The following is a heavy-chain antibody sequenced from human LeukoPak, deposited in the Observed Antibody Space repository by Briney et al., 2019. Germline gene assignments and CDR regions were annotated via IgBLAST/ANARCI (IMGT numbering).Heavy chain of an antibody. CDR1: GGAFSSYA. V-gene: IGHV1-69*05. Sequence: SVKVSCKASGGAFSSYAISWVRQAPGQGLEWMGGIIPIFGTANYAQKFQGRVTITTDESTSTAYMELSSLRSEDTAVYYCARGYGGYDSDYYYMDVWGKGTTVTVSS. CDR3: ARGYGGYDSDYYYMDV. CDR2: IIPIFGTA. J-gene: IGHJ6*03. D-gene: IGHD5-12*01.